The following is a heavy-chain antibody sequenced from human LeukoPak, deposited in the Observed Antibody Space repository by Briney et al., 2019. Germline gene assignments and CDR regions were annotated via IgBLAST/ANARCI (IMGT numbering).Heavy chain of an antibody. V-gene: IGHV3-53*01. D-gene: IGHD2-2*01. CDR2: LYSDDST. J-gene: IGHJ4*02. CDR3: AARDCSTTSCYAGLFDY. CDR1: GLIVSNKY. Sequence: GGSLRLSCAASGLIVSNKYMSWARQAPGKGLEWVSSLYSDDSTYYADSVKGRFTISRDSSKNTVYLQMNSLGAEDTAMYFCAARDCSTTSCYAGLFDYWGQGILVTVSS.